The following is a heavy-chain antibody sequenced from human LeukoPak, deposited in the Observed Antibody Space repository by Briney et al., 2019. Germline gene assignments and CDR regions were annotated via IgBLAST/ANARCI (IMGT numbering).Heavy chain of an antibody. CDR1: GFTFSSYA. V-gene: IGHV3-30-3*01. D-gene: IGHD3-10*01. Sequence: PGRSLRLSCAASGFTFSSYAMHWVRQAPGKGLEWVAVISYDGSNKYYADSVKGRFTISRDNSKNTLYLQMNSLRAEDTAVYYCARVGPPSGRGGYYYGMDVWGQGTTVTVSS. CDR2: ISYDGSNK. J-gene: IGHJ6*02. CDR3: ARVGPPSGRGGYYYGMDV.